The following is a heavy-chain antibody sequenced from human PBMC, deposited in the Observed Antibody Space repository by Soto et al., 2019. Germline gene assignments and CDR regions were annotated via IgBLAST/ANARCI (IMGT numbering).Heavy chain of an antibody. D-gene: IGHD3-3*01. Sequence: QVQLVQSGAEVKKPGASVKVSCKASGYTFTSYDINWVRQATGQGLEWMGWMNPNNGNTGYAQKFQGRFTXTXHTSISTAYMELSSLRSEDTAVYYCARQYYDFWSGYNYGMDVWGQGTTVTVSS. V-gene: IGHV1-8*01. CDR1: GYTFTSYD. J-gene: IGHJ6*02. CDR3: ARQYYDFWSGYNYGMDV. CDR2: MNPNNGNT.